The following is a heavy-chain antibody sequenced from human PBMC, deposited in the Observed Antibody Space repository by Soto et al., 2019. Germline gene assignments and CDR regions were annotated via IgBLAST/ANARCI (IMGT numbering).Heavy chain of an antibody. Sequence: EVQLVESGGGLVQPGESLRLSCTASGITFSSYSMNWVRQAPGKGLEGLSYISSSKTTYADSVKGRFTISRDNAKNSVYLQMNSLRDEDTAVYYCVGDQDVHTPMVHGNYWGRGTRVTVSS. CDR3: VGDQDVHTPMVHGNY. J-gene: IGHJ4*02. V-gene: IGHV3-48*02. D-gene: IGHD5-18*01. CDR2: ISSSKTT. CDR1: GITFSSYS.